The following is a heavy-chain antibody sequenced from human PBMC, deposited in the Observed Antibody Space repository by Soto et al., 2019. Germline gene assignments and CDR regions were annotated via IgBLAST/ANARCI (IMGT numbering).Heavy chain of an antibody. V-gene: IGHV3-21*01. CDR3: ARDELPYSYGSLPFF. D-gene: IGHD5-18*01. J-gene: IGHJ4*02. CDR2: ISSSSSYI. CDR1: EFNCIGYS. Sequence: RLSCTASEFNCIGYSVHWILKDQGKGLEWVSSISSSSSYIYYADSVKGRFTISRDNAKNSLYLQMNSLSAEDTAVYYCARDELPYSYGSLPFFWGKGTLVTVSS.